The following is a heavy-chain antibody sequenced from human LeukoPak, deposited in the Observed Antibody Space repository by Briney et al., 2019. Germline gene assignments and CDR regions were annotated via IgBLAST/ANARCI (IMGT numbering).Heavy chain of an antibody. V-gene: IGHV1-18*01. J-gene: IGHJ3*02. CDR3: ARAGSGYYVPDAFDI. CDR2: ISAYNGNT. Sequence: EASVKVSCKASGYTFTSYGISWVRQAPGQGLEWMGWISAYNGNTNYAQKLQGRVTMTTDTSTSTAYMELRSLRSDDTAVYYCARAGSGYYVPDAFDIWGQGTMVTVSS. D-gene: IGHD3-10*02. CDR1: GYTFTSYG.